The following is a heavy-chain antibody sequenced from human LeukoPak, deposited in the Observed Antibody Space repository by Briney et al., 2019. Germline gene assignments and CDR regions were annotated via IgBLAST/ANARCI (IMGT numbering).Heavy chain of an antibody. J-gene: IGHJ6*02. Sequence: PSETLSLTCTVSGGSISRYYWSWIRQPPGKGLEWIGYIYYSGSTDYNPSLKSRVTISVDTSNNQFSLKLSSVTAADTAVYYCARHWDGSGNYYNLDYYYGMDVWGQGSTVTVSS. CDR2: IYYSGST. V-gene: IGHV4-59*08. D-gene: IGHD3-10*01. CDR1: GGSISRYY. CDR3: ARHWDGSGNYYNLDYYYGMDV.